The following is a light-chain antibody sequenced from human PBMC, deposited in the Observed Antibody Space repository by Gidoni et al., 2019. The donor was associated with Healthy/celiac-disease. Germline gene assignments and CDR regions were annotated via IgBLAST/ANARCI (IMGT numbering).Light chain of an antibody. Sequence: DIQMAQSPFTLSASVGDRVTITCRASQSISSWLAWYQQKPGKAPKLLIYDASSLESGVPSRFSGSGSGTKFTLTISSLQPDDFATYYCQQYNSSWTFGQGTKVEIK. J-gene: IGKJ1*01. CDR2: DAS. V-gene: IGKV1-5*01. CDR3: QQYNSSWT. CDR1: QSISSW.